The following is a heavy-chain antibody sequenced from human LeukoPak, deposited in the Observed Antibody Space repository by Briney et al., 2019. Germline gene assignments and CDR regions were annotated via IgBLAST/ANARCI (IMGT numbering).Heavy chain of an antibody. CDR2: IYHSGST. V-gene: IGHV4-4*02. J-gene: IGHJ4*02. D-gene: IGHD3-16*02. CDR1: GGTITNNNW. CDR3: ARVPGMITFGGVIASFDY. Sequence: SETLSLTCAVSGGTITNNNWWTWVRQPPGKGLEWIGEIYHSGSTNYNPSLKSRVTISVDKSKNQFSLKLSSVTAADTAVYYCARVPGMITFGGVIASFDYWGQGTLVTVSS.